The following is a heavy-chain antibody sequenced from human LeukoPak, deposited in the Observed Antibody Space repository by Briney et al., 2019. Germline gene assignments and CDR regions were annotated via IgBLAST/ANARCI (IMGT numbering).Heavy chain of an antibody. CDR1: GGSISSSSYY. D-gene: IGHD5-24*01. J-gene: IGHJ4*02. V-gene: IGHV4-39*07. CDR3: ASTRRWLQLRYDY. Sequence: SETLSLTCTVSGGSISSSSYYWGWIRQPPGKGLEWIGSIYYSGSTYYNPSLKSRVTISVDTSKNQFSLKLSSVTAADTAVYYCASTRRWLQLRYDYWGQGTLVTVSS. CDR2: IYYSGST.